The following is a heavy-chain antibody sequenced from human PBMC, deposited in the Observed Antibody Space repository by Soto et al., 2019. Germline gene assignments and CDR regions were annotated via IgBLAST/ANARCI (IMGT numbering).Heavy chain of an antibody. CDR2: IYYSGNT. J-gene: IGHJ6*02. CDR3: ARYTNFSPYYHGVDV. CDR1: GVSISSGDYY. V-gene: IGHV4-30-4*01. Sequence: QVQLQEWGPRLVKPSHSVSLTCTVSGVSISSGDYYWSWIRQPPGKGLEWIGYIYYSGNTNYAPSLGSRLTISIDTSRNQFSLHLMSVTAADTAIYYCARYTNFSPYYHGVDVWGQGTTVTVSS. D-gene: IGHD2-8*01.